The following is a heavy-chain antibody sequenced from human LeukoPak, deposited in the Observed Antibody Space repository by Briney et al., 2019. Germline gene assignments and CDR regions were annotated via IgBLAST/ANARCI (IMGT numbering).Heavy chain of an antibody. D-gene: IGHD1-26*01. J-gene: IGHJ3*02. Sequence: ASVKVSCKASGYTFTDYYMHWVRQAPGQGLEWMGWINPNSGGTNYAQKFQGRVTMTRDTSISTAYIELTRLRYDDTAVYYCARGGQKSGSYYFFVAFDIWGQGTMVTVSS. CDR3: ARGGQKSGSYYFFVAFDI. CDR1: GYTFTDYY. V-gene: IGHV1-2*02. CDR2: INPNSGGT.